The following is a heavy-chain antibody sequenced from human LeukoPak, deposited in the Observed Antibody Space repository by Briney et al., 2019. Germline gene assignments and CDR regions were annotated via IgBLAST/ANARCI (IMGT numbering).Heavy chain of an antibody. J-gene: IGHJ4*02. Sequence: GGSLRLSCAASGFTFSSYSMNWVRQAPGKGLEWVSSISSSSYIYYADSVKGRFTISRDNAKNSLYLQMNSLRAEDTAVYYCARDTSSSGFDYWGQGTLVTVSS. V-gene: IGHV3-21*01. CDR2: ISSSSYI. D-gene: IGHD6-6*01. CDR1: GFTFSSYS. CDR3: ARDTSSSGFDY.